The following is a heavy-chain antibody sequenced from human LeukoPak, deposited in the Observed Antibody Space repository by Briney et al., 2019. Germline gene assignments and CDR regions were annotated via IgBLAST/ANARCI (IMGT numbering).Heavy chain of an antibody. CDR3: ARHKDYYYSYMDV. Sequence: SETLSLTCSVSGVSISTSSYYWGWIRQPPGKGLEWIGTIYYSGSTYYNPSLTSRVTISVDTSKNQFSLKLSSVTAADTAVYYCARHKDYYYSYMDVWGKGTTVTISS. CDR1: GVSISTSSYY. V-gene: IGHV4-39*01. CDR2: IYYSGST. J-gene: IGHJ6*03.